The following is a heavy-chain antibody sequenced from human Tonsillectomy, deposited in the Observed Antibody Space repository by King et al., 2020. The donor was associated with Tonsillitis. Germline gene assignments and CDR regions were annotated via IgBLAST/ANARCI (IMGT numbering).Heavy chain of an antibody. CDR3: AKGDITVVRGVPNWFDP. V-gene: IGHV3-23*04. D-gene: IGHD3-10*01. CDR1: GFTFSSYA. J-gene: IGHJ5*02. CDR2: ISGSGGST. Sequence: QLVQSGGGLVQPGGSLRLSCAASGFTFSSYAMSWVRQAPGKGLGWVAAISGSGGSTYNADHVKGRLTISRDNTKNTLYLQMNSLRAEDTAVYYCAKGDITVVRGVPNWFDPWGQGTLVTVSS.